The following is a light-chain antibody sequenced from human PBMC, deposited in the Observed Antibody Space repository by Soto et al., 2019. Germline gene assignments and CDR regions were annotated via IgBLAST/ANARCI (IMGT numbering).Light chain of an antibody. CDR2: GAS. CDR1: QAINNN. V-gene: IGKV3-15*01. CDR3: QQYNNWPQT. Sequence: VLTQAPDTLSVSPGARAPLSCRASQAINNNVAWYQLKDGQVPRLLIYGASTRAADVPARFSGGGSGTEFTLTISSLQSEDFAEYHCQQYNNWPQTFGQGTKVDIK. J-gene: IGKJ1*01.